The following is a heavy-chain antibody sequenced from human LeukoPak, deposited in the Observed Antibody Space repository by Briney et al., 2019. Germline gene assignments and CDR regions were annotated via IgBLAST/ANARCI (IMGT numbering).Heavy chain of an antibody. V-gene: IGHV1-2*02. D-gene: IGHD3-3*01. CDR2: INPNSGGT. CDR3: ARAERITIFGVVTIGAFDI. CDR1: GYTFTGYY. J-gene: IGHJ3*02. Sequence: ASVKVSCKASGYTFTGYYMHWVRQAPGQGLEWMGWINPNSGGTNYAQKFQGRVTMTRDTSISTAYMELSRLRSDDTAVYYCARAERITIFGVVTIGAFDIWGQGTMVTVSS.